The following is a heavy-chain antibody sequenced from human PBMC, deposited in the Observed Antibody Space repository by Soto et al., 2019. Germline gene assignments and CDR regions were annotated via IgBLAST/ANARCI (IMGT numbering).Heavy chain of an antibody. CDR3: ARDRIPAAHPNWLDP. J-gene: IGHJ5*02. CDR2: IKQDGSAK. V-gene: IGHV3-7*04. D-gene: IGHD2-2*01. CDR1: GFTFCSYL. Sequence: GGSLRLSCAAPGFTFCSYLIGWVRQAPGKGREWVANIKQDGSAKYYVDSVKGRFTISRDNAKNSLYLQMNSLRAEDTAVYYCARDRIPAAHPNWLDPWGQGTLVTVSS.